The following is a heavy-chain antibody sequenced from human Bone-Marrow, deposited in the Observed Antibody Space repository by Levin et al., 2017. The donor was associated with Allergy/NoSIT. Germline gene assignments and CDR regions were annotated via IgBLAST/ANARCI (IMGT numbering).Heavy chain of an antibody. D-gene: IGHD1-26*01. V-gene: IGHV3-30*18. Sequence: QAGGSLRLSCAVSGFTFSTAIHWVRQAPGKGLEWVAVISYDGTTAYYADSVEGRFTISRDNRKNTVYLEMDSLGTEDTAVYYCAKISGSHFGSSGANADYWGQGTLVTVSS. J-gene: IGHJ4*02. CDR1: GFTFSTA. CDR3: AKISGSHFGSSGANADY. CDR2: ISYDGTTA.